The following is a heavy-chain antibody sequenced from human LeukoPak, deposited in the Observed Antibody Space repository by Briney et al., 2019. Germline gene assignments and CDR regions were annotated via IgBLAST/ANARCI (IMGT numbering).Heavy chain of an antibody. CDR1: GYRFISYW. V-gene: IGHV5-51*01. D-gene: IGHD1-26*01. CDR2: IYPGDSNT. J-gene: IGHJ4*02. CDR3: ARQLGATLYFDY. Sequence: RGESLKISCKGSGYRFISYWIGWVRQMPGKGLEWVGIIYPGDSNTRYSPSFQGQVTISADKSISTAYLQWSSLKASDTAMYYCARQLGATLYFDYWGQGTQVTVSS.